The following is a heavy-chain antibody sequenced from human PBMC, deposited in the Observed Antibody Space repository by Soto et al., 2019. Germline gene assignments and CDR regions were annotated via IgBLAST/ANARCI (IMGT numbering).Heavy chain of an antibody. D-gene: IGHD3-3*01. Sequence: GGSLRLSCAVSGFPFISFGMIWVRQATGKGLEWVSFIGSGAGSFVSYADSVKGRFTISRDNAKNSLYLQMNSLRAEDTALYYCAKDYYPRYYDFWSGYYLRSSYYGMDVWGQGTTVTVSS. CDR3: AKDYYPRYYDFWSGYYLRSSYYGMDV. V-gene: IGHV3-21*04. J-gene: IGHJ6*02. CDR2: IGSGAGSFV. CDR1: GFPFISFG.